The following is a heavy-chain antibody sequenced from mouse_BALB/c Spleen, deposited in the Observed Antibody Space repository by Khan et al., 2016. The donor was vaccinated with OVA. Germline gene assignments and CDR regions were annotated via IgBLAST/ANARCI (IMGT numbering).Heavy chain of an antibody. J-gene: IGHJ4*01. V-gene: IGHV3-2*02. D-gene: IGHD2-1*01. CDR1: GYSITSDYA. CDR2: ISYSGST. CDR3: ASYYGNYYAMDY. Sequence: VQLKESGPGLVKPSQSLSLTCTVTGYSITSDYAWNWIRQFPGNKLEWMGYISYSGSTSYNPSLKSRISITRDTSKNQFFLQLNSVTTEDTATYYCASYYGNYYAMDYWGQGPSVTFSS.